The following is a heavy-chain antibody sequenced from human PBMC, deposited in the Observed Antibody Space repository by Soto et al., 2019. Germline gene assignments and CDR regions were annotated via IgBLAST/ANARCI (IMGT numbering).Heavy chain of an antibody. V-gene: IGHV3-30*18. Sequence: QVQLVESGGGVVQPGRSLRLSCVASGFIFSSFGMHWVRQAPGKGLEWVAFISYDGSNKYYADSVKGRFTISRDNSKSTLYLQMNSLRPEDTAVYYCAKDPRRRTAARYFYYGLDVWGQGTTVTVSS. CDR1: GFIFSSFG. CDR2: ISYDGSNK. D-gene: IGHD2-21*02. CDR3: AKDPRRRTAARYFYYGLDV. J-gene: IGHJ6*02.